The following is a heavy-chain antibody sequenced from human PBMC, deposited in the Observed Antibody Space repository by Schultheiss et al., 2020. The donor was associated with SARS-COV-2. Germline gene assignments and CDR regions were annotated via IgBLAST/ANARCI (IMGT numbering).Heavy chain of an antibody. CDR3: SRFGGLDYYYYYGMDV. CDR1: GFTFSDHY. CDR2: IRSKANSYAT. V-gene: IGHV3-73*01. Sequence: GGSLRLSCAASGFTFSDHYMDWVRQAPGKGLEWVGRIRSKANSYATVYAASVKGRFTISRDDSKNTAYLLMNSLKSEDTAVYYCSRFGGLDYYYYYGMDVWGQGTTVTVSS. J-gene: IGHJ6*02. D-gene: IGHD3-10*01.